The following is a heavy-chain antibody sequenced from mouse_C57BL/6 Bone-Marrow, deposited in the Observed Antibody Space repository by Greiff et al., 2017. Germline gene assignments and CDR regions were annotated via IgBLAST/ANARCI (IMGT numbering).Heavy chain of an antibody. J-gene: IGHJ3*01. CDR3: AREEGLDWPWFAY. Sequence: EVMLVESEGGLVQPGSSMKLSCTASGFTFSDYYMAWVRQVPEKGLEWVANINYDGSSTYYLDSLKSRFIISRDNAKNILYLQMSSLKSEDTATYYCAREEGLDWPWFAYCGQGTLVTVSA. CDR2: INYDGSST. CDR1: GFTFSDYY. D-gene: IGHD2-4*01. V-gene: IGHV5-16*01.